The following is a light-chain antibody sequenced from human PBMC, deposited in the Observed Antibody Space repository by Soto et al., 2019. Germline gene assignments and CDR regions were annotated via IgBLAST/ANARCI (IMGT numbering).Light chain of an antibody. J-gene: IGKJ1*01. V-gene: IGKV3D-15*01. CDR3: QQYNNWPRT. Sequence: EIVMTQSPATLSVSPGERATLSCRASQSVSSNLAWYQQKPGQAPRLLIYDVSNRATGTPARFSGSGSGTEFTLTISSLQSEDFAVYYCQQYNNWPRTFGQGTKVDIK. CDR1: QSVSSN. CDR2: DVS.